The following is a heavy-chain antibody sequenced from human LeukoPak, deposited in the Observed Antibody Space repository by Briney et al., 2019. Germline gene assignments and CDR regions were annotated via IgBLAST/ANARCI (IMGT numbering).Heavy chain of an antibody. CDR3: ARGPTMVRGVDIDY. CDR2: IDPSGGTT. D-gene: IGHD3-10*01. V-gene: IGHV1-46*01. CDR1: GYTFTSYY. J-gene: IGHJ4*02. Sequence: ASVKVSCKASGYTFTSYYIHWVRQAPGLGLEWMGIIDPSGGTTRYAQKFQGRVTMTRDMSTSTVYMELSSLRSEETAVYYCARGPTMVRGVDIDYWGQGTLVTVSS.